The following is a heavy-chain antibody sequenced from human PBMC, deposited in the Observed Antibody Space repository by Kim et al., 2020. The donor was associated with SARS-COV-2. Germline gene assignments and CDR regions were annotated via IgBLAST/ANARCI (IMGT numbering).Heavy chain of an antibody. D-gene: IGHD3-9*01. CDR2: A. CDR3: ARGVRTISNYDY. Sequence: AGYAQKFQGRVTMTMDPAITTAYMGLSSLRSEDTAVYYCARGVRTISNYDYWGQGTLVTVSS. V-gene: IGHV1-8*01. J-gene: IGHJ4*02.